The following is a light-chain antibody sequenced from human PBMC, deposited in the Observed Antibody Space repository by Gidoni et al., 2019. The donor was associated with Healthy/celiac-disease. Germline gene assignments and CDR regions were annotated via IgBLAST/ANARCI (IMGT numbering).Light chain of an antibody. CDR3: QQFYTYPWT. J-gene: IGKJ1*01. V-gene: IGKV1-8*01. CDR1: QDISNF. CDR2: RAF. Sequence: AIRMTQSPSSFSASIGDRVTFTCRASQDISNFLAWYQQKPGKTPQVLVYRAFTLQNGVPSRFSGNGSGTDFTLTINSLQPEDFASYYCQQFYTYPWTFGQGTKVEIK.